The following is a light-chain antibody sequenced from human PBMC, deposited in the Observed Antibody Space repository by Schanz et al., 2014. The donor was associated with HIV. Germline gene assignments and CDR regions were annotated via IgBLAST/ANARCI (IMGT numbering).Light chain of an antibody. Sequence: QSVLTQPPSVSGAPGQGVSISCTGSNSNIGSGFHVHWYQQHPGTAPKLLIYSNNQRPSGVPDRFSASKSGTSASLDITGLQTGDEADYYCGAWDSSLSGGLFGGGTKLTVL. J-gene: IGLJ2*01. CDR1: NSNIGSGFH. CDR3: GAWDSSLSGGL. CDR2: SNN. V-gene: IGLV1-40*01.